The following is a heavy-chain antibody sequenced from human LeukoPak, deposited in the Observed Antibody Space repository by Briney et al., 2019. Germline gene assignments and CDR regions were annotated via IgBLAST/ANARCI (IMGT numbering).Heavy chain of an antibody. CDR1: GVSIANTFYY. J-gene: IGHJ4*02. Sequence: PSQTLSLTCIVSGVSIANTFYYWNWLRQPAGKGLEWIGRIYTTGSTDYNPSLKSRVTISLDTARNQFSLKLSSVTAADTAVYYCARRQDGHDYWGQGTLVTVSS. CDR3: ARRQDGHDY. V-gene: IGHV4-61*02. CDR2: IYTTGST.